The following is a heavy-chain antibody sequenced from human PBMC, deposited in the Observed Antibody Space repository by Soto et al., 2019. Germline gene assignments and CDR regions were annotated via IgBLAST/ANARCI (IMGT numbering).Heavy chain of an antibody. Sequence: QLHLVQSGAVVKKPGASVTVSCSASGYPVTAYYMHWVRQAPGRGLEWMGGINPATGAAKYTQTFQGRVTMTRDTSTRTFFMELSGLTSEATAVFYCARGGGVGVAGSAAFDMWGQGTLVTVSS. CDR1: GYPVTAYY. V-gene: IGHV1-2*02. CDR3: ARGGGVGVAGSAAFDM. D-gene: IGHD3-3*01. J-gene: IGHJ3*02. CDR2: INPATGAA.